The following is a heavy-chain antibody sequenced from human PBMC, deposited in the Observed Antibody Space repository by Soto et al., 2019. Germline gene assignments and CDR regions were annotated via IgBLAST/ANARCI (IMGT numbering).Heavy chain of an antibody. CDR3: AWSWRCGGDCPFDY. V-gene: IGHV1-46*01. CDR2: INPSGGST. D-gene: IGHD2-21*02. CDR1: GYPFTGYY. Sequence: QVQLGQSGAELQKPAAAVMVSCKSAGYPFTGYYMPWVRQAPGQGLEWMGIINPSGGSTSYAQKFQGRVTMTRDTSTSTVYMELSSLRSEDTAVYYCAWSWRCGGDCPFDYWGQGTLVTVSS. J-gene: IGHJ4*02.